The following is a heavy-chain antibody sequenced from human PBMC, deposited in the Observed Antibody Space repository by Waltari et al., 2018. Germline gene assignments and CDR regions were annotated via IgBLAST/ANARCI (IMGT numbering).Heavy chain of an antibody. CDR3: ARDPDSSFGYQTAFDI. Sequence: QGQLVQSGDEVKKPGASVKVSCKASGYSFTSFGISWVRQATGQGIEWMGWIGHYNNNKRYSKNFQDRVTVTTDIATSTVYLELRSLRSDDTAVYYCARDPDSSFGYQTAFDIWGQGTMVTVSS. D-gene: IGHD6-13*01. CDR2: IGHYNNNK. V-gene: IGHV1-18*01. J-gene: IGHJ3*02. CDR1: GYSFTSFG.